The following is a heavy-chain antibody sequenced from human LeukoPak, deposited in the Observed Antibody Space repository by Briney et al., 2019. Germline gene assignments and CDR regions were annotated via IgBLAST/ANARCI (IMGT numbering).Heavy chain of an antibody. CDR3: ARNIAALRGYYYYMDV. CDR2: IYYSGST. J-gene: IGHJ6*03. V-gene: IGHV4-59*11. Sequence: SETLSLTCTVSGGSISSHYWSWIRQPPGKGLGWIGYIYYSGSTNYNPSLKSRVTISVDTSKNQFSLKLSSVTAADTAVYYCARNIAALRGYYYYMDVWGKGTTVTVSS. D-gene: IGHD6-6*01. CDR1: GGSISSHY.